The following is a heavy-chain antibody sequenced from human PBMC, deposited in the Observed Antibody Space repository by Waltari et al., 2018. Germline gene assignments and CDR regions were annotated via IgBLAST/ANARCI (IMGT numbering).Heavy chain of an antibody. CDR1: GFTFSSYG. CDR3: AKATSYSSSWYYYYYYGMDV. V-gene: IGHV3-30*18. Sequence: QVQLVESGGGVVQPGRSLRLSCAASGFTFSSYGMHWVRQAPGKGLEWVAVISYDGSNKYYADSVKGRFTISRDNSKNTLYLQMNSLRAEDTAVYYCAKATSYSSSWYYYYYYGMDVWGQGTTVTVSS. CDR2: ISYDGSNK. J-gene: IGHJ6*02. D-gene: IGHD6-13*01.